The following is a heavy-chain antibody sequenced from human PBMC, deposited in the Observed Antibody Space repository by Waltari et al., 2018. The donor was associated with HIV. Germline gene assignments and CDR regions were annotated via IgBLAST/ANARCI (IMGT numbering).Heavy chain of an antibody. J-gene: IGHJ5*02. V-gene: IGHV3-23*01. CDR2: ISGSGSTT. Sequence: EVQLLESGGGFVQPGGSLRLSCAASGFTFSSYAMSWVRKAPGKGLEWVSTISGSGSTTYYTDSVKGRFTISRDNSKNTLYLQMNSLRAEDAALYYCAKDRWFDPWGQGTLVTVSS. CDR1: GFTFSSYA. CDR3: AKDRWFDP.